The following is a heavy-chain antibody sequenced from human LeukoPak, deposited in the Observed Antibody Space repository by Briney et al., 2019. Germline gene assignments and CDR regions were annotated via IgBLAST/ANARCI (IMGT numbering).Heavy chain of an antibody. V-gene: IGHV1-46*01. CDR3: ARQTYYDFWSGYYRGYFDY. J-gene: IGHJ4*02. D-gene: IGHD3-3*01. Sequence: ASVKVSCKASGGTFSSYAISWVRQAPGQGLGWMGIINPSGGSTSYAQKFQGRVTMTRDTSTSTVYMELSSLRSEDTAVYYCARQTYYDFWSGYYRGYFDYWGQGTLVTVSS. CDR1: GGTFSSYA. CDR2: INPSGGST.